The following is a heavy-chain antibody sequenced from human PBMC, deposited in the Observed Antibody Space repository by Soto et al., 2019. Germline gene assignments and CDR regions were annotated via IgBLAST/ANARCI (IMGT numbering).Heavy chain of an antibody. J-gene: IGHJ3*01. CDR1: GFTFSSYA. CDR3: PKDIQMRITMIVEWWPHNAFAL. CDR2: FSGNGGST. V-gene: IGHV3-23*01. D-gene: IGHD3-22*01. Sequence: GGSLRLSCAASGFTFSSYAMSWVRQAPGKGLEWVSAFSGNGGSTYYADSVRGRFTISRDNSKNTLYLQLNSLRAEDTAVYYFPKDIQMRITMIVEWWPHNAFALWGQGTIVTVSS.